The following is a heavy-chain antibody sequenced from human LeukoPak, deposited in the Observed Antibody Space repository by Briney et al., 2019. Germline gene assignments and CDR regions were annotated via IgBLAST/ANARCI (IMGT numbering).Heavy chain of an antibody. V-gene: IGHV4-59*01. J-gene: IGHJ3*02. CDR3: ARDFKYYGSSGYYAFDI. D-gene: IGHD3-22*01. Sequence: SETLSLTCTVSGGSISGYYWGWIRQPPGKGLEWMGYFYNRGTTNYNPSLKSRITMPVDTTKNQFSLKLTSVTAADTAVYYCARDFKYYGSSGYYAFDIWGQGTMVTVSS. CDR2: FYNRGTT. CDR1: GGSISGYY.